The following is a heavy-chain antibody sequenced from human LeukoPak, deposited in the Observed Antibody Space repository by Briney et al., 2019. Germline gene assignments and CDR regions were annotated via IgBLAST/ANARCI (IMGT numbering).Heavy chain of an antibody. CDR1: GGSISSYY. CDR3: ARGSGYGSGKYYFDY. CDR2: ISDTGST. Sequence: PSETLSLTCTVSGGSISSYYWSWIRQLPGKGLDWIGYISDTGSTNYNPSLKSRVTISVDTSKNQFSLKLSSVTAADTAVYYCARGSGYGSGKYYFDYWGQGTLVTASS. V-gene: IGHV4-59*01. J-gene: IGHJ4*02. D-gene: IGHD3-10*01.